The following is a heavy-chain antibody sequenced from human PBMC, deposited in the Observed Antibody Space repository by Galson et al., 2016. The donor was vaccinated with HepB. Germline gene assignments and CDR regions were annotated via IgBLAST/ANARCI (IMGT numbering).Heavy chain of an antibody. V-gene: IGHV3-48*03. CDR1: GFTFSSYE. CDR3: ARMEIQLWSSYFDQ. J-gene: IGHJ4*02. D-gene: IGHD5-18*01. CDR2: ISSSATDK. Sequence: SLRLSCAASGFTFSSYEMNWVRQAPGKGLEWLSYISSSATDKRYADSVEGRFTISRDNAKNSLYLQMNSLRAEDTAVYYCARMEIQLWSSYFDQWGQGTLVTVSS.